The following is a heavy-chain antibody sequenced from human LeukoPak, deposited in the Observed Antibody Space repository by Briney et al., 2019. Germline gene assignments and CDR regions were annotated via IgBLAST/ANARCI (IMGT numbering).Heavy chain of an antibody. CDR2: VVATTT. J-gene: IGHJ4*02. CDR1: GGSISTYS. Sequence: SETLSLTCTVSGGSISTYSWTWVRQSPGKGLEWIGSVVATTTNYSPALRSRVAISVHTSKNQFSLRLESVTTADTAVYYCARDTTVASGMQFWGQGALVTVSS. CDR3: ARDTTVASGMQF. V-gene: IGHV4-59*12. D-gene: IGHD6-19*01.